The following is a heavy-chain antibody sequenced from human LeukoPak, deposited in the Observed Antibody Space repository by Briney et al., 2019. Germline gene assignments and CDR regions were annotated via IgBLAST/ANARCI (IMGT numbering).Heavy chain of an antibody. CDR1: GYSFANYW. Sequence: GESLKISCKGFGYSFANYWISWVRRMPGKGLEWMGRIDPSDSYTNYSPSFQGHVTISADKSISTAYLQWSSLRASDTAMYYCARLGTSGWLNLDYWGQGTLVTVSS. CDR2: IDPSDSYT. V-gene: IGHV5-10-1*01. J-gene: IGHJ4*02. CDR3: ARLGTSGWLNLDY. D-gene: IGHD6-19*01.